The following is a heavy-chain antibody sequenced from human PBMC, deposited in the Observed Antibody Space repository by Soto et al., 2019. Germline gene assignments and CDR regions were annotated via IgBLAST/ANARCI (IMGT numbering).Heavy chain of an antibody. CDR2: INPSGGGT. Sequence: QVQLVQSGAEVKKPGASVKVSCKASGYTFTTYYIHCVRQAPGQGLEWMGLINPSGGGTSYAQKFKDRVYMTRDASPTTVYMEVRSLTYEDTALYYCARDHVGAAGYSAFWGQGTLVTVSS. V-gene: IGHV1-46*03. CDR3: ARDHVGAAGYSAF. D-gene: IGHD6-13*01. CDR1: GYTFTTYY. J-gene: IGHJ4*02.